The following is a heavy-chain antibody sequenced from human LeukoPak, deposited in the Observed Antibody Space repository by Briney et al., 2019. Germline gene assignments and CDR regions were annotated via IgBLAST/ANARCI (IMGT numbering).Heavy chain of an antibody. D-gene: IGHD6-25*01. CDR1: GFRFSASW. CDR2: IKQDGRQE. Sequence: PGGSLRLSCAASGFRFSASWMSWVRQAPGKALEWVASIKQDGRQEYFVDSVKGRFTISRDNAKNSLYLQMNSLRAEDTAVYYCARSQRRLDYWGQGTLVTVSS. J-gene: IGHJ4*02. V-gene: IGHV3-7*01. CDR3: ARSQRRLDY.